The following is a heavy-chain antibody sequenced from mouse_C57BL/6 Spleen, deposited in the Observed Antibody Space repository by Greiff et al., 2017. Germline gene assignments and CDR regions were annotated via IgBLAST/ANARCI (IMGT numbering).Heavy chain of an antibody. D-gene: IGHD1-1*01. CDR3: ARSGAVEGFAY. CDR2: IDPSDSYT. V-gene: IGHV1-69*01. J-gene: IGHJ3*01. CDR1: GYTFTSYW. Sequence: QVQLQQSGAELVLPGASVKLSCKASGYTFTSYWMHWVKQRPGQGLEWIGEIDPSDSYTNFNQKFKGKSTLTVDKASSTAYMQLSSLTSEDSAVYDCARSGAVEGFAYWGQGTLVTVSA.